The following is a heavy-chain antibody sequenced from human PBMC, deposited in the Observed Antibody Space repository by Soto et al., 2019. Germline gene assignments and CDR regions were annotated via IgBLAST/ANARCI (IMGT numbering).Heavy chain of an antibody. J-gene: IGHJ5*02. CDR3: ARLGAYYQSLDT. CDR2: VYYTGTT. V-gene: IGHV4-59*08. Sequence: PSETLSLTCTVSGGSIDSYYWTWIRQPPGKGLEWIGYVYYTGTTTYSPSLKSRVTISVDTSMNQISLKLSSVTAADTAFYYCARLGAYYQSLDTWGQGTLVNVSS. D-gene: IGHD3-22*01. CDR1: GGSIDSYY.